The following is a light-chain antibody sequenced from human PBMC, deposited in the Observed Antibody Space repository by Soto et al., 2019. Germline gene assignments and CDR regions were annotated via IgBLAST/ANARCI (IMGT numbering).Light chain of an antibody. V-gene: IGKV1-33*01. CDR2: DAS. CDR1: QDIGIY. Sequence: DIQMTQSPSSLSASVGDRVTITCQASQDIGIYLNWYQQKLGQAPELLIYDASNLVIGVPSRFSGSGSGTLFTFTISSLQPEDIATYYCQQFDLLPRYTFGQGTKLEIK. CDR3: QQFDLLPRYT. J-gene: IGKJ2*01.